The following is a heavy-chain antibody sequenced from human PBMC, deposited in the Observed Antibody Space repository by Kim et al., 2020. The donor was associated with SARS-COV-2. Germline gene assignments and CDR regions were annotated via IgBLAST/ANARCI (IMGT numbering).Heavy chain of an antibody. V-gene: IGHV3-64D*06. D-gene: IGHD2-2*02. CDR1: GFTFSSYA. Sequence: GGSLRLSCSASGFTFSSYAMHWVRQAPGKGLEYVSAISSNGGSTYYADSVKGRFTISRDNSKNTLYLQMSSLRAEDTAVYYCVKDTSIVVVPAAIRSSGRAYFDYWGQGTLVTVSS. J-gene: IGHJ4*02. CDR3: VKDTSIVVVPAAIRSSGRAYFDY. CDR2: ISSNGGST.